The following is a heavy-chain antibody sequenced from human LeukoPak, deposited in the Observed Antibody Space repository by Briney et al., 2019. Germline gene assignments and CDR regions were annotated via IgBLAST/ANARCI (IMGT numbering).Heavy chain of an antibody. CDR1: GGSFSGYY. J-gene: IGHJ4*02. D-gene: IGHD5-18*01. V-gene: IGHV4-34*01. CDR2: VNHSGST. Sequence: SETLSLTGAVYGGSFSGYYWSWIRQPPGKGLEWIGEVNHSGSTNYNPSLKSRVTISVDTSKNQFSLKLSSVTAADTAVYYCARGTWILDYWGQGTLVTVSS. CDR3: ARGTWILDY.